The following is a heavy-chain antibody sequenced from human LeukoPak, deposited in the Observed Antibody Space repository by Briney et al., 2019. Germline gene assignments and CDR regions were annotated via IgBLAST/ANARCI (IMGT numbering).Heavy chain of an antibody. J-gene: IGHJ4*02. CDR1: GGSISSYY. CDR3: ARHSRGTYYFDY. Sequence: SETLSLTCTVSGGSISSYYWSWIRQPPGKGLEWIGYIYYSGSTNYNPSLKSRVTISVDTSENQFSLKLSSVTAADTAVYYCARHSRGTYYFDYWGQGTLVTVSS. CDR2: IYYSGST. D-gene: IGHD1-7*01. V-gene: IGHV4-59*08.